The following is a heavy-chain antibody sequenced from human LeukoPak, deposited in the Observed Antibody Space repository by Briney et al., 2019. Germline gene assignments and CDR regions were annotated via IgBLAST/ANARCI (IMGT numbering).Heavy chain of an antibody. Sequence: GGSLRLSCVVSFSAHGMHWVRQAPGKGLEWVAFISHDGTKKNYAESVKGRFATSRDNSKNTLYLQMDSLTVEDTAVYFCVKGGWWADYWGQGTPVTVSS. CDR3: VKGGWWADY. CDR1: FSAHG. D-gene: IGHD2-15*01. V-gene: IGHV3-30*18. CDR2: ISHDGTKK. J-gene: IGHJ4*02.